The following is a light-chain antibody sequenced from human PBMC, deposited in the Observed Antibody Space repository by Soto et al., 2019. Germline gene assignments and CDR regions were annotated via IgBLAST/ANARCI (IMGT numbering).Light chain of an antibody. Sequence: QSVLTQPASVSGSPGQSITISCTGTSXDVGSYIYVSWYQHHPGKAPKLMIYDVSNRPSGVSNRFSGSKSGNTASLTISGLQAEDEAEYYCVSYTTFSSYVLGTGTKVTVL. J-gene: IGLJ1*01. V-gene: IGLV2-14*01. CDR2: DVS. CDR1: SXDVGSYIY. CDR3: VSYTTFSSYV.